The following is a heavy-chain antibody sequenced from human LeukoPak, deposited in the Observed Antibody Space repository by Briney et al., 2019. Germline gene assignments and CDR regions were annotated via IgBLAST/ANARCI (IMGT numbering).Heavy chain of an antibody. J-gene: IGHJ6*04. CDR2: ISSSSTSI. V-gene: IGHV3-21*01. CDR3: ARVPNIVGGSGMDV. D-gene: IGHD2-15*01. Sequence: PGGSLKLSCAAPGFTFSSYSMNWVRQAPGKGLGWVSSISSSSTSIYYADSVKGRFTISRDNAKNSLYLQMNSLRAEDTAVYYCARVPNIVGGSGMDVWGKGTTVTVSS. CDR1: GFTFSSYS.